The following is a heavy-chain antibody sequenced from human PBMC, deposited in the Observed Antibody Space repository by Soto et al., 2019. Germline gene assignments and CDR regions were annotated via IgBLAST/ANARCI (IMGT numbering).Heavy chain of an antibody. D-gene: IGHD1-26*01. J-gene: IGHJ6*02. CDR1: GHSISSGYY. V-gene: IGHV4-38-2*02. CDR2: IYHSGST. CDR3: ARDPSGSLSYYYGMDV. Sequence: SETLSLTCAVSGHSISSGYYWGWIRQPPGKGLEWIGSIYHSGSTYYNPSLKSRVTISVDTSKNQFSLRLSSVTAADTAVYYCARDPSGSLSYYYGMDVWGQGTTVTVSS.